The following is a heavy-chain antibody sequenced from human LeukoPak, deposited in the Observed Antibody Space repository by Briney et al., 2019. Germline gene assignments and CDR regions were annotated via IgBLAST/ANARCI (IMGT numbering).Heavy chain of an antibody. CDR3: ARDNARWFGELLGWFDP. D-gene: IGHD3-10*01. CDR1: GGSMSSYY. CDR2: IYTSGST. Sequence: SETLSLTCTVSGGSMSSYYWNWIRQPAGKGLEWIGRIYTSGSTKYNPSLKSRVTMSADTAKNQFSLKLSSVTAADTAVYYCARDNARWFGELLGWFDPWGQGTLVTVSS. J-gene: IGHJ5*02. V-gene: IGHV4-4*07.